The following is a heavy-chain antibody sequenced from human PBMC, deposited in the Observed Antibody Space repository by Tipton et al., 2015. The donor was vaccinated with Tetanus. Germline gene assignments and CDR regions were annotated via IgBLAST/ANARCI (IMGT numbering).Heavy chain of an antibody. V-gene: IGHV4-39*01. CDR3: ARQADNWFDP. J-gene: IGHJ5*02. Sequence: TLSLTCSVSGGSLFSGSFYWAWIRQPPGKGLEWIGNIYYNDNTYYLPSLKSRVTISADTSKNQFSLSLRSVTAADTAVYYCARQADNWFDPWGQGTLVTVSS. CDR1: GGSLFSGSFY. CDR2: IYYNDNT. D-gene: IGHD6-25*01.